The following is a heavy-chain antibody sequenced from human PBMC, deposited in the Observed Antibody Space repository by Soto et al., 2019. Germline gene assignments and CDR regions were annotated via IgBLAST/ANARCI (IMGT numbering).Heavy chain of an antibody. CDR2: IYYSGST. CDR1: GGSISSYY. CDR3: AREVVRGGYYMDV. V-gene: IGHV4-59*01. J-gene: IGHJ6*03. Sequence: SETLSLTCTVSGGSISSYYWSWIRQPPGKGLEWIGYIYYSGSTNYNPSLKSRVTISVDTSKNQFSLKLSSVTAADTAVYYCAREVVRGGYYMDVWGKGTTVTVSS. D-gene: IGHD2-15*01.